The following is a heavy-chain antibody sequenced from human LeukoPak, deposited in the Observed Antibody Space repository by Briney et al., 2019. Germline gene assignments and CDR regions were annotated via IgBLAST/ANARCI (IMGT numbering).Heavy chain of an antibody. CDR2: INHSGST. Sequence: SETLSLTCAVYGGSFSGYYWSWIRQPPGKGLEWIGEINHSGSTNYNPSLKSRVTISVDTSKNQFSLKLSSVTAADTAVYYCARLRRRGYCSSTSCWGMDVWGKGTTVTISS. CDR3: ARLRRRGYCSSTSCWGMDV. D-gene: IGHD2-2*01. V-gene: IGHV4-34*01. CDR1: GGSFSGYY. J-gene: IGHJ6*03.